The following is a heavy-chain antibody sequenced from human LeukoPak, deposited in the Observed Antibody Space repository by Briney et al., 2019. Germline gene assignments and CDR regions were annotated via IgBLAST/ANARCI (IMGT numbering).Heavy chain of an antibody. CDR1: GGTFSSYA. Sequence: SVKVSCKASGGTFSSYAISWVRLAPGQGLEWMGRIIPILGIANYAQKFQGRVTITADKSTSTAYMELSSLRSEDTAVYYCAARSSDFDYWGQGTLVTVSS. CDR3: AARSSDFDY. J-gene: IGHJ4*02. CDR2: IIPILGIA. V-gene: IGHV1-69*04. D-gene: IGHD6-6*01.